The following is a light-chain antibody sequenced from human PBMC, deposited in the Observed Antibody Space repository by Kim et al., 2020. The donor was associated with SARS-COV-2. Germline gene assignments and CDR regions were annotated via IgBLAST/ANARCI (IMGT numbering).Light chain of an antibody. Sequence: TLSPGERGTRSCRASQSNSSTLAWYQQKPGQAPRVLIYGASARATGLQATFSVSGSGTKFTLTISDPQSEDFAVYYCQQYAYWRAFGQGTRLEIK. J-gene: IGKJ5*01. CDR2: GAS. CDR3: QQYAYWRA. CDR1: QSNSST. V-gene: IGKV3-15*01.